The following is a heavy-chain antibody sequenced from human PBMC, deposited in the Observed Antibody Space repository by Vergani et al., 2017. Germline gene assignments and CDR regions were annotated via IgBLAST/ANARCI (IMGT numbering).Heavy chain of an antibody. J-gene: IGHJ6*02. CDR2: IYWNDDK. D-gene: IGHD3-10*01. CDR3: ARMGPRVREGYYGMDV. V-gene: IGHV2-5*01. CDR1: GFSLSTSGVG. Sequence: QITLKESGPTLVKPTQTLTLTCTFSGFSLSTSGVGVGWIRQPPGKALEWLALIYWNDDKRYSPSLKSRLTITKDTSKNQVVLTMTNMDPVDTATYYCARMGPRVREGYYGMDVWGQGTTVTVSS.